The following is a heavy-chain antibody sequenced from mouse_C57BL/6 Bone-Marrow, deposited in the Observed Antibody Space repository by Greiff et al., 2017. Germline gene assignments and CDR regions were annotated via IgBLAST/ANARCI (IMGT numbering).Heavy chain of an antibody. J-gene: IGHJ1*03. CDR2: INYDGSST. V-gene: IGHV5-16*01. CDR1: GFTFSDYY. Sequence: EVKLQESEGGLVQPGSSMKLSCTASGFTFSDYYMAWVRQVPEKGLEWVANINYDGSSTYYLDSLKSRFIISRDNAKNILYLQMSSLKSEDTATYYCAAYYGNYWYFDVWGTGTTVTVSS. CDR3: AAYYGNYWYFDV. D-gene: IGHD2-10*01.